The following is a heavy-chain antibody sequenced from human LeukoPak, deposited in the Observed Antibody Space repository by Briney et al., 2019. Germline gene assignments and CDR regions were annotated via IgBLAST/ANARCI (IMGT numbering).Heavy chain of an antibody. Sequence: PGRSLRLSCAASGFTFSSYAMHWVRQAPGKGLEWVAVISYDGSNKYYADSVKGRFTISRDNSKNTLYLQMNSLRAEDTAVYYCARDYSSSGGHWGQGTLVTVSS. CDR2: ISYDGSNK. V-gene: IGHV3-30-3*01. J-gene: IGHJ4*02. CDR1: GFTFSSYA. D-gene: IGHD6-13*01. CDR3: ARDYSSSGGH.